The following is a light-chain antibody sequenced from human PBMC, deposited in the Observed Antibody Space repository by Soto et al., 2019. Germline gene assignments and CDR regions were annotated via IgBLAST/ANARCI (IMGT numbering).Light chain of an antibody. J-gene: IGKJ1*01. Sequence: GARATLSCGASQSVSSSRLAWYQQKPALAPRLLIYDAFLRATGIPDRFSGSGSGTDFTLTISGLQSEDAAIYYCQQYQTWPRTFGQGTKVDIK. CDR2: DAF. CDR3: QQYQTWPRT. V-gene: IGKV3D-20*01. CDR1: QSVSSSR.